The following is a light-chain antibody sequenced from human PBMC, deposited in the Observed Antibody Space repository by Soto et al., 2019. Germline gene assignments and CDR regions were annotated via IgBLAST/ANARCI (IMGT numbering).Light chain of an antibody. CDR2: DAS. Sequence: EIVLTQSPATLSLSPGERATLSCRASQHIDVYLDWLQQKPGQSPRLLIFDASARATGTPTRFSGSGSGTDFTLTISSLEPEDFAVYYCQQRGDWPLTFGPGTKVD. J-gene: IGKJ3*01. V-gene: IGKV3-11*01. CDR3: QQRGDWPLT. CDR1: QHIDVY.